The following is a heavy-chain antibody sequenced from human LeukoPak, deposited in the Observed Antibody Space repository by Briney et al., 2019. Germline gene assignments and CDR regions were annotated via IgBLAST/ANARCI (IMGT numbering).Heavy chain of an antibody. CDR3: ARAGRYGDYRLDY. Sequence: KPGGSLRLSCAASGFTFSDYYMSWIRQAPGKGLEWVSYITSSGSTKYYADSVKGRFTISKDNAKNSLYLQMNSLRTEDTAVYYCARAGRYGDYRLDYWGQGTLVTVSS. D-gene: IGHD4-17*01. CDR1: GFTFSDYY. CDR2: ITSSGSTK. V-gene: IGHV3-11*01. J-gene: IGHJ4*02.